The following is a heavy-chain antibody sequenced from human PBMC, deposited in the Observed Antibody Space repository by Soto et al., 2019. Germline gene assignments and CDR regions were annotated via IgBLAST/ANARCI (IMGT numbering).Heavy chain of an antibody. D-gene: IGHD2-8*01. V-gene: IGHV4-39*01. CDR2: VYYRGRS. CDR3: VSQRTSVLTQAYFDY. CDR1: GGSVSNSNYY. J-gene: IGHJ4*02. Sequence: LETLSLTCTVSGGSVSNSNYYWGWIRQSPGKGLEWIGSVYYRGRSYSKSSVKSRVTISVDTSKNQFSLNLNSVTASDTAVYFCVSQRTSVLTQAYFDYWGPGALVTVSS.